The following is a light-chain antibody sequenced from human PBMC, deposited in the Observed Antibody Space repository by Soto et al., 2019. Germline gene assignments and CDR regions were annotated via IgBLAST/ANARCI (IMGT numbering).Light chain of an antibody. V-gene: IGLV2-14*01. Sequence: QSVLIQPASVSGSPGQSITISCTGSSGDVGSYNYVSWYQQHPGKAPKVLIYEVSNRPSGVSNRFSASKSGNTASLTISGLQAEDEADYYCSSYTSDSPLYVFXTGTKLTVL. CDR1: SGDVGSYNY. CDR2: EVS. J-gene: IGLJ1*01. CDR3: SSYTSDSPLYV.